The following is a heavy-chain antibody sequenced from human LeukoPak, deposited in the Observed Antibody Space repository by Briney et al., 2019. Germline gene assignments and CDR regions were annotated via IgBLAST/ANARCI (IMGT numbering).Heavy chain of an antibody. CDR2: IIPIFGTA. CDR1: GGTFSSYA. V-gene: IGHV1-69*13. CDR3: AQAVAGTRRFYYYYGMDV. D-gene: IGHD6-19*01. Sequence: SVKVSCKASGGTFSSYAISWVRRAPGQGLEWMGGIIPIFGTANYAQKFQGRVTITADESTSTAYMELSSLRSEDTAVYYCAQAVAGTRRFYYYYGMDVWGQGTTVTVSS. J-gene: IGHJ6*02.